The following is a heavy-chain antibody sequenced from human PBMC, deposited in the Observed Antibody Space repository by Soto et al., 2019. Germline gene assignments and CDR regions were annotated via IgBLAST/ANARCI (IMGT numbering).Heavy chain of an antibody. V-gene: IGHV3-23*01. CDR2: ISGSGGST. D-gene: IGHD6-13*01. J-gene: IGHJ3*02. CDR1: GFTFSSYA. CDR3: AKDSPGQQLVPPNDAFDI. Sequence: EVQLLESGGGLVQPGGSLRLSCAASGFTFSSYAMSWVRQAPGKGLEWVSAISGSGGSTYYADSVKGRFTISRDNSKNTLYLQMNGLRAEDTAVYYCAKDSPGQQLVPPNDAFDIWGQGTMVTVSS.